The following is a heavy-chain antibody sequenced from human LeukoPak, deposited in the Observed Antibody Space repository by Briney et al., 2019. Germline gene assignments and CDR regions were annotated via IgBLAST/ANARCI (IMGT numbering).Heavy chain of an antibody. CDR3: ARVEQDSSSWYVY. D-gene: IGHD6-13*01. V-gene: IGHV5-51*01. CDR1: GYRFNNYW. J-gene: IGHJ4*02. CDR2: IYPDDSNT. Sequence: GESLKISCKGSGYRFNNYWIGWVRQMSGKGLEWMGIIYPDDSNTKYTPSFEGQVTISVDKSINTAYLQWSSLKASDTAMYYCARVEQDSSSWYVYWGQGTLVTVSS.